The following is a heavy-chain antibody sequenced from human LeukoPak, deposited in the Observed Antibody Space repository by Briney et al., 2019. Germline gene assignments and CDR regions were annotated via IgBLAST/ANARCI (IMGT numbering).Heavy chain of an antibody. CDR1: GGSISSYY. D-gene: IGHD3-9*01. V-gene: IGHV4-59*01. CDR3: ARDILTGYGWLD. J-gene: IGHJ4*02. CDR2: IYYSGST. Sequence: SETLSLTRTVSGGSISSYYWSWIRQPPGKGLEWIGYIYYSGSTNYNPSLKSRVTISVDTSKNQFSLKLSSVTAADTAVYYCARDILTGYGWLDWGQGTLVTVSS.